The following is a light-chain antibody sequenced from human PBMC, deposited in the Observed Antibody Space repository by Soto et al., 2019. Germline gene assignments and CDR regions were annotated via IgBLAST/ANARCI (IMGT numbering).Light chain of an antibody. CDR1: QSVSSSY. CDR3: QQYGSSGT. J-gene: IGKJ1*01. Sequence: EIVLTHSPGTLSLSPGERATLSFRASQSVSSSYLAWYQQRPGQAPRLLIYGASNRATGIPDRFSGSGSGTDFTLTISRLEPEDFAVYYCQQYGSSGTFGQGTKVDI. V-gene: IGKV3-20*01. CDR2: GAS.